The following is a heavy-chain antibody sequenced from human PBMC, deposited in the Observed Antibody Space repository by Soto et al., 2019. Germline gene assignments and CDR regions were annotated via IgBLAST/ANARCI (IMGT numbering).Heavy chain of an antibody. V-gene: IGHV3-33*01. Sequence: QVQLVESGGGVVQPGRSLRLSCAASGFTFSSYGMHWVRQAPGKGLEWVAVIWYDGSNKYYADSVKGRFTISRDNSKNTLYLQMNSLRAEDTAVYYCARVHCISTSCYLDYYYYGMDVWGQGTTVTVSS. D-gene: IGHD2-2*01. CDR2: IWYDGSNK. CDR1: GFTFSSYG. J-gene: IGHJ6*02. CDR3: ARVHCISTSCYLDYYYYGMDV.